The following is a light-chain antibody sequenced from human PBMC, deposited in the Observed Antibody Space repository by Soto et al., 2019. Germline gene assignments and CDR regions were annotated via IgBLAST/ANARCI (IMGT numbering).Light chain of an antibody. Sequence: DIQMTQSPSTLSASVGDRVTITCRASQSISSWLAWYQQKPGKAPKLLIYKASTLESGVPSRFSGSGSGTEFPLTISSLQPDDFATYYCQQYNIYSETFGQGTKVEAK. CDR3: QQYNIYSET. CDR1: QSISSW. V-gene: IGKV1-5*03. J-gene: IGKJ1*01. CDR2: KAS.